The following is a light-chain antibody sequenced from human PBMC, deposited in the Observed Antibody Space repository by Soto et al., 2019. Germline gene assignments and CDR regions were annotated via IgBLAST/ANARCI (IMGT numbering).Light chain of an antibody. J-gene: IGLJ1*01. CDR1: SSDVGSYTY. Sequence: QSVLTQPASVSGSPRQSITISCTGASSDVGSYTYVSWYQQHPGKAPKLMVYEVNNRPSGGSNRFSGSKSGHTASLTISGLQAEDEADYYCSSYTSSSTLEVFGTGTKGTVL. V-gene: IGLV2-14*01. CDR2: EVN. CDR3: SSYTSSSTLEV.